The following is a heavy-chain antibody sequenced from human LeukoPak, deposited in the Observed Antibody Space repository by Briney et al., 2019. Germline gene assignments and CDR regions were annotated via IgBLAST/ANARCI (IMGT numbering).Heavy chain of an antibody. CDR1: GFTVSSNY. CDR2: IYSGGST. Sequence: GGSLRLSCAASGFTVSSNYMSWVRQAPGKGLEWVSVIYSGGSTYYADSVKGRFTISRDNSKNTLYLQMNSLKTEDTAVYYCTTRGRLIGVSDSPVDFWGQGTLVTVSS. CDR3: TTRGRLIGVSDSPVDF. J-gene: IGHJ4*02. D-gene: IGHD2-8*01. V-gene: IGHV3-66*01.